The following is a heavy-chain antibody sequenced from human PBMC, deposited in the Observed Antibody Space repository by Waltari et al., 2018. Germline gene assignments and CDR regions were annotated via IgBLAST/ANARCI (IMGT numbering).Heavy chain of an antibody. CDR2: ISSSSSYI. CDR3: ARYGQWLVQYFDY. V-gene: IGHV3-21*01. J-gene: IGHJ4*02. Sequence: EVQLVESGGGLVKPGGSLRLSCAASGFTSSSYSMNWVRQAPGKGLEWVSSISSSSSYIYYADSVKGRFTISRDNAKNSLYLQMNSLRAEDTAVYYCARYGQWLVQYFDYWGQGTLVTVSS. D-gene: IGHD6-19*01. CDR1: GFTSSSYS.